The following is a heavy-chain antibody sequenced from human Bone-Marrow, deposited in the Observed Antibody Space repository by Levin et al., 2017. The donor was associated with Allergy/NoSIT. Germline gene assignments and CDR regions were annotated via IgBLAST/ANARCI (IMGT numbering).Heavy chain of an antibody. CDR2: ISSSGDT. CDR1: GGSVTIGSYF. V-gene: IGHV4-61*01. J-gene: IGHJ5*02. D-gene: IGHD3-3*01. CDR3: ARFLQYSGWFDP. Sequence: SETLSLTCSVSGGSVTIGSYFWTWLRQPPGEGPEFIGYISSSGDTSYNPSLKSRVAISLDTSKNQCSLTLTSVTAADTAVYSCARFLQYSGWFDPWGQGTLVTVSS.